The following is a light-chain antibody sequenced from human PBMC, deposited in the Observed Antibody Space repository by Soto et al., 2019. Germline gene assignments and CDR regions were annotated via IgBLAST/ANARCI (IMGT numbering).Light chain of an antibody. V-gene: IGKV1-5*03. CDR1: QTISSW. J-gene: IGKJ1*01. CDR2: KAS. CDR3: QPYNSYSGA. Sequence: DIQMTQSPSTLSGSVGDRVTITCRASQTISSWLAWYQQKPGKATKLLIYKASTLKSGVPSRFSGSGSGTEFTLTISSLQPDDVATYYCQPYNSYSGAFGQGTKVELK.